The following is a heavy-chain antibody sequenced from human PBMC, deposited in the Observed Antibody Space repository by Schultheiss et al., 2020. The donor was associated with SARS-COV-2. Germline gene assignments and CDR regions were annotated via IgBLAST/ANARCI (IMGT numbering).Heavy chain of an antibody. V-gene: IGHV3-33*06. CDR2: ISYEGDNK. CDR3: AKDFETSTISRPISYGMDV. D-gene: IGHD2-21*01. J-gene: IGHJ6*02. Sequence: GGSLRLSCAASGFTLSYYGMHWVRQAPGKGPEWVALISYEGDNKYYADSVKGRFTVSRDNSKNMLYLEMNSLRAEDTAVYYCAKDFETSTISRPISYGMDVWGQGTTVTVSS. CDR1: GFTLSYYG.